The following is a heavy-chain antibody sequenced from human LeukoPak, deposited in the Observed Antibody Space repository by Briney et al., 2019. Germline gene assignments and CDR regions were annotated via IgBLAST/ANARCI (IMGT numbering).Heavy chain of an antibody. D-gene: IGHD3-10*01. CDR3: ARHVNRSKLLWFGG. CDR2: IYYSGST. V-gene: IGHV4-59*08. Sequence: SETLSLTCTVSGGSISSYYWSWIRQPPGKGLEWSGYIYYSGSTNYHPPLKSLATISVDPPKHQFSLKLSSVTAAHTAVYYCARHVNRSKLLWFGGWGQGTLVTVSS. CDR1: GGSISSYY. J-gene: IGHJ4*02.